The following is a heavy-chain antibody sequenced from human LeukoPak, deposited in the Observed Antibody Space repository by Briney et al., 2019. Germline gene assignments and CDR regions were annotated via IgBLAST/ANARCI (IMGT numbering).Heavy chain of an antibody. Sequence: KHGESLKISCKGSGYSFTSYWIGWVRQMPGKGLGWMGIIYPGDSDTRYSPSFQGQVTISADKSISTAYLQWSSLKGSDTAMYYCAREESIAAAAYWGQGTLVTVSS. V-gene: IGHV5-51*01. CDR2: IYPGDSDT. CDR1: GYSFTSYW. D-gene: IGHD6-13*01. CDR3: AREESIAAAAY. J-gene: IGHJ4*02.